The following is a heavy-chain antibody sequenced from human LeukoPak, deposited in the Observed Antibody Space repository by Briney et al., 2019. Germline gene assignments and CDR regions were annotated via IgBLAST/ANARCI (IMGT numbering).Heavy chain of an antibody. V-gene: IGHV1-2*02. CDR1: GYTFTGYY. CDR2: INPNSGGT. Sequence: ASVKVSCKASGYTFTGYYMHWVRQAPGQGLEWTGWINPNSGGTNYAQKFQGRVTMTRDTSISTAYMELSRLRSDDTAVYYCARGRSSGWYPGSYYFDYWGQGTLVTVSS. CDR3: ARGRSSGWYPGSYYFDY. J-gene: IGHJ4*02. D-gene: IGHD6-19*01.